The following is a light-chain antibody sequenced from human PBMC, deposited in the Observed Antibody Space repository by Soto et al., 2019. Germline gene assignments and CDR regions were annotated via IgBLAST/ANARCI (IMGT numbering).Light chain of an antibody. CDR3: SSYTSTSTWV. V-gene: IGLV2-14*01. CDR1: SSDVGGYNY. CDR2: EVS. J-gene: IGLJ3*02. Sequence: QSALTQPASVSGSPGQSITISCTGTSSDVGGYNYVSWYQQHPGKAPKLMIYEVSNRPSGVSNRFSGSKSGNTASLTISGPQAGEGADYYGSSYTSTSTWVFGGGTKLTAL.